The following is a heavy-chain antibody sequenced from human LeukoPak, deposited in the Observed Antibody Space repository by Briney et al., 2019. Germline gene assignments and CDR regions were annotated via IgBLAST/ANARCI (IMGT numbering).Heavy chain of an antibody. CDR2: INPNSGGT. D-gene: IGHD3-22*01. CDR1: GYTFTGYY. V-gene: IGHV1-2*06. Sequence: ASVKVSCKASGYTFTGYYMHWVRQAPGQGLEWMGRINPNSGGTNYAQKLQGRVTMTTDTSTSTAYMELRSLRSDDTAVYYCARDRVYITMIVVDTSYYYGMDVWGQGTTVTVSS. J-gene: IGHJ6*02. CDR3: ARDRVYITMIVVDTSYYYGMDV.